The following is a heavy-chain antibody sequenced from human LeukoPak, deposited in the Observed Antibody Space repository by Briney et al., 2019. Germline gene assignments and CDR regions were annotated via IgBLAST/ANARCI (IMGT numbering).Heavy chain of an antibody. J-gene: IGHJ6*03. CDR1: GYTFTSYD. D-gene: IGHD5-24*01. V-gene: IGHV1-8*03. CDR2: MNPNSGNT. Sequence: ASVKVSCKGSGYTFTSYDINWVRQATGQGLEWMGWMNPNSGNTGYAQKFQGRVTITRNTSISTAYMELSSLRSEDTAVYYCARLYKAPYYYYYMDVWGKGTTVTVSS. CDR3: ARLYKAPYYYYYMDV.